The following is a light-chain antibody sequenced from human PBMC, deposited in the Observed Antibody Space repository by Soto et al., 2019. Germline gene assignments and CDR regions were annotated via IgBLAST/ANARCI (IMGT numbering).Light chain of an antibody. J-gene: IGLJ2*01. CDR3: QTGGTGIL. Sequence: QLVLTQSPSASASLGASVKLTCTLSSGHSSYVIAWHQQQPEKGPRYLMKLNSDGSHSKGDGIPDRFSGSSSGAERYLTISSLQSEDEADYYCQTGGTGILFGGGTKLTVL. CDR1: SGHSSYV. V-gene: IGLV4-69*01. CDR2: LNSDGSH.